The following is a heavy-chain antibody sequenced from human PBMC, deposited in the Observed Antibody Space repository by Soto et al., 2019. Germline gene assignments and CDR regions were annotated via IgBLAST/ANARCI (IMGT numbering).Heavy chain of an antibody. V-gene: IGHV1-18*01. CDR2: ISAYNGNT. CDR3: SRDVGIAAAADYYYYGMDV. Sequence: ASVKVSCKASGYTFTSYGISWVRQAPGQGLERMGWISAYNGNTNYAQKLQGRVTMTTDTSTSTAYMELRSLRSDDTAVYFCSRDVGIAAAADYYYYGMDVWGQGTTVTVSS. CDR1: GYTFTSYG. J-gene: IGHJ6*02. D-gene: IGHD6-13*01.